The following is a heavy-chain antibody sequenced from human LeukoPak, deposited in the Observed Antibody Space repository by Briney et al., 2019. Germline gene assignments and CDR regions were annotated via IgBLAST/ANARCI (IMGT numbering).Heavy chain of an antibody. Sequence: SVKVSCKASGGTFSSYAISWVRQAPGQGLEWMGRIIPIFGTANYVQKFQGRVTITTDESTSTAYMELSSLRSEDTAVYYCARDSYYDFWSGYPVTVTEVHDAFDIWGQGTMVTVSS. D-gene: IGHD3-3*01. J-gene: IGHJ3*02. CDR2: IIPIFGTA. CDR1: GGTFSSYA. V-gene: IGHV1-69*05. CDR3: ARDSYYDFWSGYPVTVTEVHDAFDI.